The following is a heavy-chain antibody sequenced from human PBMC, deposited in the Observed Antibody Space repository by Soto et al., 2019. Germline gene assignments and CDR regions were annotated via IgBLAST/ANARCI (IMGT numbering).Heavy chain of an antibody. D-gene: IGHD3-22*01. CDR3: AKGGGSKDYYDTSGYYLYYYYAMDV. CDR1: GFTFSSYA. CDR2: LSGSGVST. J-gene: IGHJ6*02. Sequence: EVQLLESGGGLVQPGGSLRLSCAASGFTFSSYAMTWVRQAPGKGLEWVSALSGSGVSTYYADSVKGRFTISRDNSKNTLYLPMDSLGTDDTAVYYCAKGGGSKDYYDTSGYYLYYYYAMDVWGQGTTVTVSS. V-gene: IGHV3-23*01.